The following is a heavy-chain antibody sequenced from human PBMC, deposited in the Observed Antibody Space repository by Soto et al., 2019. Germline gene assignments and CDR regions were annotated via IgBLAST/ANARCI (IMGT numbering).Heavy chain of an antibody. CDR3: ASDKPSGSYSYYYYGMDV. D-gene: IGHD1-26*01. CDR2: IIPIFGTA. V-gene: IGHV1-69*12. Sequence: QVQLVQSGAEVKKPGSSVKVSCKASGGTFSSYAISWVRQAPGQGLEWMGGIIPIFGTANYAQKFQGRVTITADESTSTAYMELSSLRSEDTAVYYCASDKPSGSYSYYYYGMDVWGQGTTVTVSS. J-gene: IGHJ6*02. CDR1: GGTFSSYA.